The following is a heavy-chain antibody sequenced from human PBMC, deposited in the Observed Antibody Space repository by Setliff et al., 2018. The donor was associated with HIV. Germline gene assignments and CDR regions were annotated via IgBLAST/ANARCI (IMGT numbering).Heavy chain of an antibody. Sequence: GGSLRLSCAASGFTFSTYKMNWVRQAPGKGLEWVSSISSSSSYVHYADSMKGRFTISKDNTKNSLYLQMNSLRADDTAVYYCVRDGGMEALDIWGQGTMVTVSS. J-gene: IGHJ3*02. D-gene: IGHD1-1*01. CDR3: VRDGGMEALDI. CDR2: ISSSSSYV. V-gene: IGHV3-21*01. CDR1: GFTFSTYK.